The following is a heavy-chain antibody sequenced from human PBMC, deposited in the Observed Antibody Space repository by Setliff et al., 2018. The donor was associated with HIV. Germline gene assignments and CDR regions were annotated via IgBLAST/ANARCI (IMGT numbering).Heavy chain of an antibody. CDR3: ARLGYSGSLVGAFDI. J-gene: IGHJ3*02. V-gene: IGHV4-38-2*02. CDR2: IYHSGIT. D-gene: IGHD1-26*01. CDR1: GYSISSGYY. Sequence: KLPETLSLTCTVSGYSISSGYYWGWIRQPPGKGLEWIGSIYHSGITYYNSSLKSRVTISVDTSKNQFSLNLTSVTAADTAVYYCARLGYSGSLVGAFDIWGQGTMVTVSS.